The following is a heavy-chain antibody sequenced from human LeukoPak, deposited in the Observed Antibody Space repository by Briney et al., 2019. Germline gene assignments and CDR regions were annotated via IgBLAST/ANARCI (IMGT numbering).Heavy chain of an antibody. Sequence: GGALRLSCAVSGFNFSDHYMTWIRQAPGRGLEWVSYISNRGYSKYYADSVKGRFTISRDNSNNSQYLQMNSLRAEDTAVYYCARSKRTYDFWGQGTLVTVSS. CDR3: ARSKRTYDF. J-gene: IGHJ4*02. CDR2: ISNRGYSK. V-gene: IGHV3-11*01. CDR1: GFNFSDHY.